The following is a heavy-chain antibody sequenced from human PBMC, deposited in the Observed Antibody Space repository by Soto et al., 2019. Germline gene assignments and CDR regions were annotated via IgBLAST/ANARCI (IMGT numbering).Heavy chain of an antibody. CDR3: ARVEEYYGSSWFDP. J-gene: IGHJ5*02. D-gene: IGHD3-10*01. CDR2: ISAYNGNT. CDR1: GYTFTSYG. Sequence: QVQLVQSGAEVKKPGASVKVSCKASGYTFTSYGISWVRQAPGQGLEWMGWISAYNGNTNYAQKLQGRVTVTTDTSTSTAYMELRSLRSDDKDWYYCARVEEYYGSSWFDPWGQGTLVTVSS. V-gene: IGHV1-18*01.